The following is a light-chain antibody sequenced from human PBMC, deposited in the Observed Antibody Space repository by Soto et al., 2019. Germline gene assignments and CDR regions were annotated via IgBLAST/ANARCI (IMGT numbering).Light chain of an antibody. Sequence: DIVMTQSPDSMAVSLGERATINCKSSQSVLYSSNNKNYVAWYQQKPGQPPKLLIYWASTRKSGVPDRFSGSGSGTDVTLTISSLQAEDVAVYYCQQHYTPPPTFGPGTKVDIK. CDR1: QSVLYSSNNKNY. J-gene: IGKJ3*01. CDR3: QQHYTPPPT. CDR2: WAS. V-gene: IGKV4-1*01.